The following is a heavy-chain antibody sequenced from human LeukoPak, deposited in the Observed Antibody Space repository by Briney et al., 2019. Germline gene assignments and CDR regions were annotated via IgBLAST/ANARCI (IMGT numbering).Heavy chain of an antibody. CDR2: ISWNSRTI. CDR3: ASFLSSGYYQTWYDP. Sequence: GRSLRLSCVASGFNFYEYSMHWVRQTPGKGLEWVSGISWNSRTIGYVDSVKGRFTISRDNAKNSLYLQMNSLRAEDTAVYYCASFLSSGYYQTWYDPWGQGTLVTVSS. D-gene: IGHD3-22*01. CDR1: GFNFYEYS. V-gene: IGHV3-9*01. J-gene: IGHJ5*02.